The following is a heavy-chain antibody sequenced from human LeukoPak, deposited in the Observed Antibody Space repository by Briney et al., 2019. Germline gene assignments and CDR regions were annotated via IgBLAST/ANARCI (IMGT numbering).Heavy chain of an antibody. CDR1: GFTFSSYG. D-gene: IGHD4-17*01. V-gene: IGHV3-33*01. J-gene: IGHJ4*02. CDR3: ARDSSTVTNLFDD. Sequence: GRSLRLSCAASGFTFSSYGMHWVRQAPGKGLEWVAIIRNDGNYKNHADSVKGRFTISRDNSENTLYLQMNSLRAKDTAVYYCARDSSTVTNLFDDWGQGTLVTVSS. CDR2: IRNDGNYK.